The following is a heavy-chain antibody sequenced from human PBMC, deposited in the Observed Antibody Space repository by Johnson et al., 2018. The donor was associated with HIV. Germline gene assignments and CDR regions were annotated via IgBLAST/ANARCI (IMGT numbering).Heavy chain of an antibody. J-gene: IGHJ3*02. CDR3: ARETAGATNDAFDI. CDR1: GFTFDDYG. CDR2: INWNGGST. V-gene: IGHV3-20*04. D-gene: IGHD1-26*01. Sequence: VQLVESGGGVVRPGGSLRLSCAVSGFTFDDYGMSWVRQAPGKGLEWVSVINWNGGSTGYADSVKGRFTISRDNAKNSLYLQMNSLRAEDTAVYYCARETAGATNDAFDIWGQGTMVTVSS.